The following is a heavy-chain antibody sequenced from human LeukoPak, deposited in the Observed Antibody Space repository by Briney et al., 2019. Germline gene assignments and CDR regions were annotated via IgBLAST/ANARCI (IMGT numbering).Heavy chain of an antibody. D-gene: IGHD5-24*01. J-gene: IGHJ4*02. CDR1: GFTFSSYG. Sequence: PGESLSLSCAASGFTFSSYGMHWVRQAPGKGLEWVAVIWYDGSNKYYADSVKGRFTISRDNSKNTLYLQMNSLRAEDTAVYYCATDQGDGYNYLFDYWGQGTPVTVSS. CDR3: ATDQGDGYNYLFDY. V-gene: IGHV3-33*01. CDR2: IWYDGSNK.